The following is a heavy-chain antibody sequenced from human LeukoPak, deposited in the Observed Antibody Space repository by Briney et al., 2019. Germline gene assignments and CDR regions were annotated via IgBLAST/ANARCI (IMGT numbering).Heavy chain of an antibody. V-gene: IGHV3-11*01. CDR3: ARVVTLSWAVDV. CDR1: GFTFSDFY. D-gene: IGHD2-15*01. Sequence: PGGSLRLSCAASGFTFSDFYMTWIRQAPGKGLEWVSYISSSGSAVYYADSVKGRFTISRDNPKKSLYLQMNSLRAEDTAVYYCARVVTLSWAVDVWGKGTTVTVSS. CDR2: ISSSGSAV. J-gene: IGHJ6*04.